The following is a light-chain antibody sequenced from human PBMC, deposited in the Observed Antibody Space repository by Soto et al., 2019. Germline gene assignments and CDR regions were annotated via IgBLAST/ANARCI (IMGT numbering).Light chain of an antibody. J-gene: IGKJ5*01. V-gene: IGKV3-11*01. CDR2: DAS. Sequence: EVVLTQSPATLSLSPGERATLSCRASQSVNIFLAWYQQKPGQPPRLLIHDASNRATGIPARFSGSGSGTDFTLTISSLEPEDFAIYYCQQRMIWPPITFGQGTRLEIK. CDR1: QSVNIF. CDR3: QQRMIWPPIT.